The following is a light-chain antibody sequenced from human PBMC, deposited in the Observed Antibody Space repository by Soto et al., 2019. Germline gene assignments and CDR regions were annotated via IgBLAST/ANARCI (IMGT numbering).Light chain of an antibody. V-gene: IGKV3-20*01. Sequence: EIVLTQSPGTLSLSPGERATLSCRASQIVSNNYLAWYQQKPGQAPRLLIYGASSRATGIPDRFSGSGSGTDFTLTISRLEPEDFAVYYCQQYGSSPPTFGQGTKVDIK. CDR3: QQYGSSPPT. J-gene: IGKJ1*01. CDR1: QIVSNNY. CDR2: GAS.